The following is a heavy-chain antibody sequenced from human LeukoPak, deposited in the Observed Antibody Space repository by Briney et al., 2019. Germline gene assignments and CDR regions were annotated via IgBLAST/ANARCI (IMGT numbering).Heavy chain of an antibody. Sequence: GRSLRLSCAASGFTFSYYGMHWVRQAPGKGLEWVAVIWNDGSNKYYADSVKGRFTISRDNSQYTLYLQMNSLRAEDTAVYHCVRVLSSTSCPDCYYMDVWGKGTTVTVSS. J-gene: IGHJ6*03. CDR3: VRVLSSTSCPDCYYMDV. CDR2: IWNDGSNK. V-gene: IGHV3-33*01. D-gene: IGHD2-2*01. CDR1: GFTFSYYG.